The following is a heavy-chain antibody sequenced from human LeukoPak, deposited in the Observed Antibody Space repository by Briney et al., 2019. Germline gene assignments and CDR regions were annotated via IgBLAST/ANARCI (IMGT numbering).Heavy chain of an antibody. CDR1: GGSFSGYY. J-gene: IGHJ6*02. V-gene: IGHV4-34*01. CDR3: ARGSGEYYDFWSGFGASDYYYYGMDV. D-gene: IGHD3-3*01. Sequence: SETLSLTCAVYGGSFSGYYWSWIRQPPGKGLEWIGEINHSGSTNYNPSLKGRVTISVDTSKNQFSLKLSSVTAADTAVYYCARGSGEYYDFWSGFGASDYYYYGMDVWGQGTTVTVSS. CDR2: INHSGST.